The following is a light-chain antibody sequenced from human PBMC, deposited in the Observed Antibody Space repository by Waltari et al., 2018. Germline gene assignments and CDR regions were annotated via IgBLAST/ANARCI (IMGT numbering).Light chain of an antibody. CDR1: SSHIGNNY. CDR3: ASWDDSLSGHVV. Sequence: QSALTQSPSTSETPGQRVSISCSGSSSHIGNNYVYWYQQLPGTAPRLLIYKNDRRPSGVPDRFSGSKSGTSASLAISGLRSEDEATYYCASWDDSLSGHVVFGGGTQLTVL. V-gene: IGLV1-47*01. CDR2: KND. J-gene: IGLJ2*01.